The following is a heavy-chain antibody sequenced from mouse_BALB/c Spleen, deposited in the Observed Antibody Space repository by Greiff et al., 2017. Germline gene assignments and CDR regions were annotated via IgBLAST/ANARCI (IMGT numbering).Heavy chain of an antibody. J-gene: IGHJ4*01. V-gene: IGHV14-3*02. CDR2: IDPANGNT. CDR3: ARSSYRYDYYYAMDY. Sequence: EVQLQQSGAELVKPGASVKLSCTASGFNIKDTYMHWVKQRPEQGLEWIGRIDPANGNTKYDPKFQGKATITADTSSNTAYLQLSSLPSEDTAVYYCARSSYRYDYYYAMDYWGQGTSVTVSS. CDR1: GFNIKDTY. D-gene: IGHD2-14*01.